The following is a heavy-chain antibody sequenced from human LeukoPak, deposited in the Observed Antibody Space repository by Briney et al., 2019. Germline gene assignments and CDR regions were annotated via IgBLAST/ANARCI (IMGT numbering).Heavy chain of an antibody. CDR1: GGSISSSNYY. D-gene: IGHD3-10*01. CDR3: AREGGYGSGGLDY. J-gene: IGHJ4*02. V-gene: IGHV4-39*02. Sequence: PSETLSLTCTVSGGSISSSNYYWGWIRQSPGQGLEWIGSIYYSGSTYYNPSLKSRLTISVDTSKNQFYLKLSSVTAADTAVYYCAREGGYGSGGLDYWGQGTLVTVSS. CDR2: IYYSGST.